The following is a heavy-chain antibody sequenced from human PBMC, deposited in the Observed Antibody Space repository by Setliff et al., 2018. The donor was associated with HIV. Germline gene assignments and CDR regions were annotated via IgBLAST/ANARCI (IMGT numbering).Heavy chain of an antibody. J-gene: IGHJ4*02. CDR1: GGSFSGCY. Sequence: SETLSLTCAVYGGSFSGCYWAWIRQSPGKGLEWIGTIYHSGSTYYNPSLKSRVTISVDTSKNQFSLKLSSVTAADTAVYYCARGRWGYYGSGEYYFDYWGQGTLVTVSS. V-gene: IGHV4-34*01. CDR3: ARGRWGYYGSGEYYFDY. D-gene: IGHD3-10*01. CDR2: IYHSGST.